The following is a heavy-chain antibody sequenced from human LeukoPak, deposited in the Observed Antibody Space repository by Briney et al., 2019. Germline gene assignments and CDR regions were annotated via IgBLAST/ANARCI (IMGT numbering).Heavy chain of an antibody. J-gene: IGHJ5*02. CDR1: GGSISSGGCY. Sequence: PSETLSLTCTVSGGSISSGGCYWSWIRQHPGTGLEWIGCISYSGGTYYNPSLKSRVIISIDTSKNQFSLILSSVTSADTAVYYCARGTTIFRVVIANPNWFDPWGQGTLVTVSS. CDR2: ISYSGGT. CDR3: ARGTTIFRVVIANPNWFDP. V-gene: IGHV4-31*03. D-gene: IGHD3-3*01.